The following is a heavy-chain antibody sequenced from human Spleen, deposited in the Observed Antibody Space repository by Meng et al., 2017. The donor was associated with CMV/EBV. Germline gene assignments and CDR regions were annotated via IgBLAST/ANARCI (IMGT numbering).Heavy chain of an antibody. CDR1: SGRYY. D-gene: IGHD3-22*01. J-gene: IGHJ5*02. V-gene: IGHV4-61*01. Sequence: SGRYYWSWIRQPPGKGLEWIGYIYYSGSTNYNPSLKSRVAISVDTSKNQFSLKLSSVTAADTAVYYCARGGVPYYYDSSGYPNWFDPWGQGTLVTVSS. CDR3: ARGGVPYYYDSSGYPNWFDP. CDR2: IYYSGST.